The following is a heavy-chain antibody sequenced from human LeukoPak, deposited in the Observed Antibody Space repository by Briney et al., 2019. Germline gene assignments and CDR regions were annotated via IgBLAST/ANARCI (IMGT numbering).Heavy chain of an antibody. CDR1: GYSINNYW. J-gene: IGHJ5*02. Sequence: GESLKISCKGSGYSINNYWIGWVRQMPGKGLEWMGIIYPADSDIRYSPSFQGQVTISADRSISTAYLQWSSLKASDTAMYYCARQEYCSGGSCYTWFDPWGQGTLVTVSS. CDR2: IYPADSDI. V-gene: IGHV5-51*01. CDR3: ARQEYCSGGSCYTWFDP. D-gene: IGHD2-15*01.